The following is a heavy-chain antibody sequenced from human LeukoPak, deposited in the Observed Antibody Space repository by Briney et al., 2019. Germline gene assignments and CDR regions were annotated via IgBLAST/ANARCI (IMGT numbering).Heavy chain of an antibody. CDR1: GGSISSSSYY. CDR2: IYYSGST. J-gene: IGHJ6*03. CDR3: AKNSGSYWRSYYYYMDV. D-gene: IGHD1-26*01. Sequence: KPSETLSLTCTVSGGSISSSSYYWGWIRQPPGKGLEWIGSIYYSGSTYYNPSLKSRVTISVDTSKNQFSLKLSSVTAADTAVYYCAKNSGSYWRSYYYYMDVWGKGTTVTVSS. V-gene: IGHV4-39*01.